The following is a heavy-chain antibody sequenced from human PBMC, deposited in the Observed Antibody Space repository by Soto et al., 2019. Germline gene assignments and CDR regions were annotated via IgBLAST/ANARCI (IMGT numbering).Heavy chain of an antibody. CDR1: GFTFSSYA. CDR2: ISGSGGST. J-gene: IGHJ1*01. Sequence: EVQLLESGGGLVQPGGSLRLSCAASGFTFSSYAMSWVRQAPGKGLEWVSAISGSGGSTYYADSVKGRFTISRDNSKNPLYLQMNSLRAEDTAVYYCEKDIYPYGDYRGYFQHWGQGTLVSVCS. V-gene: IGHV3-23*01. CDR3: EKDIYPYGDYRGYFQH. D-gene: IGHD4-17*01.